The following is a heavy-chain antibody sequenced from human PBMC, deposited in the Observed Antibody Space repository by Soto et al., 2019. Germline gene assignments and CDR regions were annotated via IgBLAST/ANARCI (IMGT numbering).Heavy chain of an antibody. CDR2: IYYSGST. Sequence: SETLSLTCTVSGGSISSYYWSWIRQPPGKGLEWIGYIYYSGSTNYNPSLKSRVTISVDTSKNQFSLKLSSVTAADTAVYYCARLTGDQGAFDIGGQGTMVTVSS. J-gene: IGHJ3*02. D-gene: IGHD7-27*01. V-gene: IGHV4-59*01. CDR3: ARLTGDQGAFDI. CDR1: GGSISSYY.